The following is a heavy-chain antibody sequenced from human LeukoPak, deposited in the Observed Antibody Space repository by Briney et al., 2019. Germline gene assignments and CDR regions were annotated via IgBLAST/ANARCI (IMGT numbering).Heavy chain of an antibody. V-gene: IGHV4-59*01. J-gene: IGHJ5*02. Sequence: SETLSLTCTVSGGSISSYYWSWLRQPPGKGLEWIGYIYYSGSTNYNPSLKSRVTISVDTSKNQFSLKLSSVTAADTAVYYCASFISVGDYIGWFDPWGQGTLVTVSS. CDR2: IYYSGST. D-gene: IGHD4-17*01. CDR3: ASFISVGDYIGWFDP. CDR1: GGSISSYY.